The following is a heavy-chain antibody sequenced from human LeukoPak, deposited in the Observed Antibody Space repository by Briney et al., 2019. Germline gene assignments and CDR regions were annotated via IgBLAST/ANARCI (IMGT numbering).Heavy chain of an antibody. V-gene: IGHV4-59*01. CDR1: GGSISSYY. J-gene: IGHJ4*02. D-gene: IGHD3-22*01. CDR2: IFHSGST. CDR3: ARHYYDNSGYFDY. Sequence: SETLSLTCTVSGGSISSYYWSWIRQPPGKGLEWIGYIFHSGSTNYKPSLKSRVSISVDTSNNRFSLKLTSVTAADTAVYYCARHYYDNSGYFDYWGQGTLVTVSS.